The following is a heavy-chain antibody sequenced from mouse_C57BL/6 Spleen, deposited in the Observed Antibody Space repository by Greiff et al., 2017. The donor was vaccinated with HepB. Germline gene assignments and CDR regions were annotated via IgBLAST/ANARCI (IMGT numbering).Heavy chain of an antibody. Sequence: VQLQQSGAELVRPGASVKLSCTASGFNIKDDYMHWVKQRPEQGLEWIGWIDPENGDTEYASKFQGKATITADTSSNTAYLQLSSLTSEDTAVYYCTTEGYYALFAYWGQGTLVTVSA. CDR3: TTEGYYALFAY. J-gene: IGHJ3*01. CDR2: IDPENGDT. V-gene: IGHV14-4*01. CDR1: GFNIKDDY. D-gene: IGHD2-3*01.